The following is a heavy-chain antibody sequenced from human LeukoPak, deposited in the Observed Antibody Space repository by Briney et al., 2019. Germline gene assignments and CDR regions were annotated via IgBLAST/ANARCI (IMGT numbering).Heavy chain of an antibody. V-gene: IGHV3-30*02. CDR2: IRYNGRTT. J-gene: IGHJ4*02. D-gene: IGHD5-18*01. CDR3: AKEASRGSSFAYTPIEKPYYLDY. CDR1: GFTFSSYW. Sequence: GGSLRLSCAASGFTFSSYWMHWVRQAPGKGLEWVAFIRYNGRTTYYADSVKGRFTISRDNSKNTVFLQMYSLRAEDTAAYYCAKEASRGSSFAYTPIEKPYYLDYWGQGTLVTVSS.